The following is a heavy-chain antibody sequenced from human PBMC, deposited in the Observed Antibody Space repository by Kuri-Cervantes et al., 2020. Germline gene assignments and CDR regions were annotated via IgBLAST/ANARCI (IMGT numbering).Heavy chain of an antibody. V-gene: IGHV3-33*01. CDR2: IWYDGSNK. D-gene: IGHD2-15*01. Sequence: GGSLRLSCAASGFTFSSYGMHWVRQAPGKGLEWVAVIWYDGSNKYYADSVKGRFTISRDNSKNTLYLQMNSLRAEDTAVYYCARAPVVDIYRFDYWGQGTLVTVSS. J-gene: IGHJ4*02. CDR1: GFTFSSYG. CDR3: ARAPVVDIYRFDY.